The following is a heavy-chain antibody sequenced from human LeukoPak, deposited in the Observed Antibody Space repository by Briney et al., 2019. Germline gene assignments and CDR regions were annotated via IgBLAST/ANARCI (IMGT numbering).Heavy chain of an antibody. J-gene: IGHJ4*02. CDR1: GFTFSNYA. D-gene: IGHD6-6*01. CDR2: ISGGDGTT. CDR3: AKAGSLDIAARQNY. V-gene: IGHV3-23*01. Sequence: GGSLRLSCAASGFTFSNYAMNWVRQAPGKGLEWVSGISGGDGTTFYADSVKGRFTISRDNSKNTLYPQMNSLRAEDTAVYYCAKAGSLDIAARQNYWGQGTLVTVSS.